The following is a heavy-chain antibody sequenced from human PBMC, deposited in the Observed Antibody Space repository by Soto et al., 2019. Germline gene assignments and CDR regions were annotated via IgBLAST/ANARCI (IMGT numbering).Heavy chain of an antibody. V-gene: IGHV3-48*01. CDR2: ISGSGTTI. CDR3: ARSSGELPDFFDY. D-gene: IGHD1-7*01. Sequence: GGSLRLSCAASGFSFNGDGMNWVRQAPGKGLEWVSYISGSGTTIYYADSVKGRFTFSRDNAKNSLYLHMNSLRAEDTAVFFCARSSGELPDFFDYWGQGTLVTGSS. J-gene: IGHJ4*02. CDR1: GFSFNGDG.